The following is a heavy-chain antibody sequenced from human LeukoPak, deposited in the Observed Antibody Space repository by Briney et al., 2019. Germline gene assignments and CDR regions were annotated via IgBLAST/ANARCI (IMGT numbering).Heavy chain of an antibody. J-gene: IGHJ4*02. CDR1: GFIFNTNG. Sequence: GGSLRLFCAISGFIFNTNGMNWVRQSPGKGLEGLATIAGGDESTFYGDSVKVRFVLSRDNSKNTVFLHMNSLRVEDTAVYYCARGVYWSLDYWGQGTPVTVSS. CDR2: IAGGDEST. V-gene: IGHV3-23*01. CDR3: ARGVYWSLDY. D-gene: IGHD1-1*01.